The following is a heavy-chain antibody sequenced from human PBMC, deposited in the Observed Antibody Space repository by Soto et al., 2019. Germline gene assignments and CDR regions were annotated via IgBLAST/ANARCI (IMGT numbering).Heavy chain of an antibody. D-gene: IGHD3-22*01. Sequence: GGSVRLSCAASGFTFSNYAMSWVRQAPGKGLEWVAAIRDSGGGTYYADSVKGRVTISRDNSKNTLYLRMNSLRAEDTAVYYCARGSGSSAYSHFDYWGKGTLVTVS. CDR3: ARGSGSSAYSHFDY. V-gene: IGHV3-23*01. CDR2: IRDSGGGT. CDR1: GFTFSNYA. J-gene: IGHJ4*02.